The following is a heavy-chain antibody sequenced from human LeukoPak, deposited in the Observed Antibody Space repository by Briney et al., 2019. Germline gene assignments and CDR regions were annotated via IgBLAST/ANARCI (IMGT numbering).Heavy chain of an antibody. V-gene: IGHV3-7*01. Sequence: GGSLRLSCAASGFTFSDYWTSWMRQAPGEGLEWVANIKYDGDEEYYVDSVKGRFTISRDNAKNSLYLQLNSLRVEDTAVYYCKSGGAAPGSFDNWGQGTLVTVSP. CDR1: GFTFSDYW. CDR3: KSGGAAPGSFDN. J-gene: IGHJ4*02. D-gene: IGHD6-13*01. CDR2: IKYDGDEE.